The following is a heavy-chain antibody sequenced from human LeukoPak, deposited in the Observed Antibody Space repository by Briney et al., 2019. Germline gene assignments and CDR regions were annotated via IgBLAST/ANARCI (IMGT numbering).Heavy chain of an antibody. V-gene: IGHV3-21*01. CDR1: GFTFSSYS. CDR2: ISSSSSYI. CDR3: AKTVDPYYYYYYMDV. Sequence: GGSLRLSCAASGFTFSSYSMNWVRQAPGKGLEWVSSISSSSSYIYYADSVKGRFTISRDNAKNSLYLQMNSLRAEDTAVYYCAKTVDPYYYYYYMDVWGKGTTVTVSS. D-gene: IGHD4-23*01. J-gene: IGHJ6*03.